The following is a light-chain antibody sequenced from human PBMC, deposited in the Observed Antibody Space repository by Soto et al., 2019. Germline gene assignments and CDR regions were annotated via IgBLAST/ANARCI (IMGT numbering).Light chain of an antibody. J-gene: IGLJ1*01. CDR2: DVG. Sequence: QSALTQPASVSGSPGQSITISCTGTSSDVGDFNYVSWYQQHPGKAPKLMIYDVGNRPSGVSIRFSGSKSGSTASLTISGLHAEDEADYYCSSFSSSTTRVFGTGTKVTVL. CDR1: SSDVGDFNY. CDR3: SSFSSSTTRV. V-gene: IGLV2-14*01.